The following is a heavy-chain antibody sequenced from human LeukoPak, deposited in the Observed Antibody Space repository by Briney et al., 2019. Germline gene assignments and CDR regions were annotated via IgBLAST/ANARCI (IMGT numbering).Heavy chain of an antibody. V-gene: IGHV3-48*01. Sequence: PGGSLRLSCAASGFTFSNYSMNWVRQAPGKGLEWVSYISSSSTTIYYADSVKGRFTISRDNAKNSLYLQMNSLRAEDTAVYYCARDSLQWTFDYWGQGTLVTVSS. CDR3: ARDSLQWTFDY. D-gene: IGHD4-11*01. CDR1: GFTFSNYS. CDR2: ISSSSTTI. J-gene: IGHJ4*02.